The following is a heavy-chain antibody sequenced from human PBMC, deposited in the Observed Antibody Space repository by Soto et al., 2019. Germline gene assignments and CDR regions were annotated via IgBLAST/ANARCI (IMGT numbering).Heavy chain of an antibody. CDR3: AKGPLGVGAPYYYYGMDV. CDR2: ISYDGSNK. J-gene: IGHJ6*02. D-gene: IGHD1-26*01. Sequence: QVQLVESGGGVVQPGRSLRLSCAASGFTFSSYGMHWVRQAPGKGLEWVAVISYDGSNKYYADSVKGRFTISRDNSKNTVYLPMNSLRAEDTAVYYCAKGPLGVGAPYYYYGMDVWGQGTTVTVSS. V-gene: IGHV3-30*18. CDR1: GFTFSSYG.